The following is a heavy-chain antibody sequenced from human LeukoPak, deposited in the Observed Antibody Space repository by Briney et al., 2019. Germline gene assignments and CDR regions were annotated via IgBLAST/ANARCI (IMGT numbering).Heavy chain of an antibody. J-gene: IGHJ4*02. CDR3: ARRRWASPYYFDY. CDR2: IYYSGST. D-gene: IGHD1-26*01. V-gene: IGHV4-59*08. Sequence: PSETLSLTCTVSGGSISSHYWSWIRQPPGKGLEWIGYIYYSGSTNYNPSLKSRVTISVDTSKNQFSLKMSSVTAADTAVYYCARRRWASPYYFDYWGQGTLVTVSS. CDR1: GGSISSHY.